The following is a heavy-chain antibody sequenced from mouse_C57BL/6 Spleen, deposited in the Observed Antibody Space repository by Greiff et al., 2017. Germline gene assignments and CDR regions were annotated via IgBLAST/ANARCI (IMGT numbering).Heavy chain of an antibody. CDR3: ARHYGSYEGYFDC. D-gene: IGHD1-1*02. Sequence: VTGRSTISRDNAQNTLYLQMSSLRSEDTALYYCARHYGSYEGYFDCWGTGTTVTVSS. V-gene: IGHV5-9*01. J-gene: IGHJ1*03.